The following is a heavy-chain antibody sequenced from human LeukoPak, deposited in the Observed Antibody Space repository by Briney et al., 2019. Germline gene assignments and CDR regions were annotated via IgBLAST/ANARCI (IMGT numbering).Heavy chain of an antibody. Sequence: GASVKVSCKASGGTFSSYAISWVRQAPGHGLEWMGRIIPILGIANYAQKFQGRVTITADKSTSTAYMELSSLRSEDTAVYYCASQGSRITMVRGVIYYFDYWGQGTLVTVSS. D-gene: IGHD3-10*01. V-gene: IGHV1-69*04. CDR2: IIPILGIA. CDR3: ASQGSRITMVRGVIYYFDY. J-gene: IGHJ4*02. CDR1: GGTFSSYA.